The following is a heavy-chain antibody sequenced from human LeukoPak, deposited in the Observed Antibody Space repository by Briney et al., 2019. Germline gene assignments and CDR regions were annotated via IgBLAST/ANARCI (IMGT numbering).Heavy chain of an antibody. CDR1: GYIFSNDY. J-gene: IGHJ4*02. CDR2: INTIIGGT. CDR3: ARHVSSSDQDS. V-gene: IGHV1-2*01. D-gene: IGHD2-8*01. Sequence: GASVNVSCKASGYIFSNDYMHWVRQAPGGGLEWRGWINTIIGGTTFAQTFQVRVTITRDTSRSAAYMGRSRLRSDDRVVYTVARHVSSSDQDSWGQGTLVTVSS.